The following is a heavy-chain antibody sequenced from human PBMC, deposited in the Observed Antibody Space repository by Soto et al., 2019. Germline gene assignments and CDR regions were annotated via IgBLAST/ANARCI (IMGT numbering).Heavy chain of an antibody. CDR2: INHSGST. CDR3: ARERAARGYYYYYGMDV. J-gene: IGHJ6*02. Sequence: SETLSLTCAVYGGSFSGYYWSWIRQPPGKGLEWIGEINHSGSTNYNPSLKSRVTISVDTSKNQFSLKLSSVTAADTAVYYCARERAARGYYYYYGMDVWGQGTTVTVSS. CDR1: GGSFSGYY. V-gene: IGHV4-34*01. D-gene: IGHD6-6*01.